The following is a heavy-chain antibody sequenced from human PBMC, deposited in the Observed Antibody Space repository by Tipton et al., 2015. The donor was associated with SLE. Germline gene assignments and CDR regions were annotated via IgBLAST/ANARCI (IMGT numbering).Heavy chain of an antibody. V-gene: IGHV4-4*07. J-gene: IGHJ3*02. CDR2: IYTSGST. Sequence: TLSLTCTVSGGSISSYYWSWIRQPAGKGLEWIGRIYTSGSTNYNPSLKSRVTMSVDTSKNQFSLKLSSVTAADTAVYYCGRYDSSGYDEAFDTWGQGTMVTVSS. D-gene: IGHD3-22*01. CDR1: GGSISSYY. CDR3: GRYDSSGYDEAFDT.